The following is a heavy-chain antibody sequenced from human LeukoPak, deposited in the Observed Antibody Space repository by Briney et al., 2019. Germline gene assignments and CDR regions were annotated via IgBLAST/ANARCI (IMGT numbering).Heavy chain of an antibody. D-gene: IGHD3-9*01. CDR2: IIPILGIA. CDR3: AGDSPLRYFDWAYGMDV. Sequence: ASVKVSCKASGGTFSSYAISWVRQAPGQGLEWMGRIIPILGIANYAQKFQGRVTITADKSTSTAYMELSSLRSEDTAVYYCAGDSPLRYFDWAYGMDVWGQGTTVTVSS. J-gene: IGHJ6*02. V-gene: IGHV1-69*04. CDR1: GGTFSSYA.